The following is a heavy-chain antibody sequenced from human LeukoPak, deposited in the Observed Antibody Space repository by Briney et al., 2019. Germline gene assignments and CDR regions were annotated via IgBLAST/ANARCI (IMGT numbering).Heavy chain of an antibody. CDR3: ARHYGSGTYPLDY. CDR2: IYSSGRT. V-gene: IGHV4-59*08. J-gene: IGHJ4*02. Sequence: SETLSLTCAVYGGSFSAYYWSWIRQSPGKGLEWIAHIYSSGRTSYNPSLKSRVTMSVDTSKNQFSLKLNSVTAADTAVYYCARHYGSGTYPLDYWGQGTLVTVSS. CDR1: GGSFSAYY. D-gene: IGHD3-10*01.